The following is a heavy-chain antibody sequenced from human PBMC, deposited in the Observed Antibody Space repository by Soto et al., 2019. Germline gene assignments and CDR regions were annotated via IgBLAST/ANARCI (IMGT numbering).Heavy chain of an antibody. CDR2: IYYSGST. J-gene: IGHJ2*01. CDR1: GGSINAYY. V-gene: IGHV4-59*01. Sequence: QVQLQESGPGLVKPSETLSLTCTVSGGSINAYYWSWIRQPPGKGLEWIGYIYYSGSTNYNPSLKSRVTISVDXSQNXXXXXXXXXXXXXXXXXXXXXXXXXXNYWYFDLWGRGTLVTVSS. CDR3: XXXXXXXNYWYFDL.